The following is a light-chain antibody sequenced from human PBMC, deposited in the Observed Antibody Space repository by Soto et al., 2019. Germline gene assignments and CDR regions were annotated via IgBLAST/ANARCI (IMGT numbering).Light chain of an antibody. CDR2: GAS. Sequence: EIVLTQSPGTLSLSPGERATLSCRASQSVSSNLAWYRQTPGQAPRLLIYGASTRATDTPARFSGSGSGTDFTLTISSVEPADFAVYYCQQYGSSFATFGQGTQVE. CDR3: QQYGSSFAT. CDR1: QSVSSN. J-gene: IGKJ1*01. V-gene: IGKV3-20*01.